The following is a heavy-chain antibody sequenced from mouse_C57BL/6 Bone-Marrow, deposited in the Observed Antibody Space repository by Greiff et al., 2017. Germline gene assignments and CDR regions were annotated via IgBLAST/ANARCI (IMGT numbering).Heavy chain of an antibody. D-gene: IGHD2-4*01. Sequence: VQLQQSGAELARPGASVKLSCKASGYTFKSYGISWVKQRTGQGLEWIGAIYPRSGNTYYNEKFKGKATLTADKSSSTAYMELRSLTSEDSAVYFCARCDYDVGYYAMDYWGQGTSVTVSS. CDR1: GYTFKSYG. V-gene: IGHV1-81*01. J-gene: IGHJ4*01. CDR3: ARCDYDVGYYAMDY. CDR2: IYPRSGNT.